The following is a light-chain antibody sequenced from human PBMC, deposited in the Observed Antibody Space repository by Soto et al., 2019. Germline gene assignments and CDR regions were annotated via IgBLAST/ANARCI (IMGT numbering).Light chain of an antibody. CDR1: ISDVGGYNF. CDR3: SSFTGSNYV. J-gene: IGLJ1*01. Sequence: QSVLTQPASVSGSPGQSITISCTGTISDVGGYNFVSWYQQYPGKAPKLMICDVSNRPSGVSNRSSGSKSGNTASLTISGLQAEDEADYYCSSFTGSNYVFGTGTKLTVL. CDR2: DVS. V-gene: IGLV2-14*03.